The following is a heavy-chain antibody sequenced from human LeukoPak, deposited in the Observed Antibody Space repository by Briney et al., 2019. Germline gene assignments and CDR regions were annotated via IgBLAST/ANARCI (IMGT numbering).Heavy chain of an antibody. CDR3: AKDPSAYCGGDCFRADY. CDR2: ISWSGSSI. D-gene: IGHD2-21*02. Sequence: GGSLRLSCAASGFTFSSYAMSWVRQAPGKGLEWVSGISWSGSSIGYADSVKGRFTISRDNAKNSLYLQMNSLRTEDTAFYYCAKDPSAYCGGDCFRADYWGQGTLVTVSS. CDR1: GFTFSSYA. J-gene: IGHJ4*02. V-gene: IGHV3-9*01.